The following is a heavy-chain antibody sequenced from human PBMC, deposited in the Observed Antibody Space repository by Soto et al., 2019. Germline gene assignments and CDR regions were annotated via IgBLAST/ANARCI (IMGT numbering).Heavy chain of an antibody. D-gene: IGHD6-6*01. Sequence: SETLSLTCNVSGESISSGGYYWSWIRHHPRKGLEWIGYIYDSESAYYNPSLKSRVTISMDTSKNHFAMRLSSVTDADTAVYYCARASSSSSAADYWGQGTLVT. CDR2: IYDSESA. CDR3: ARASSSSSAADY. V-gene: IGHV4-31*03. J-gene: IGHJ4*02. CDR1: GESISSGGYY.